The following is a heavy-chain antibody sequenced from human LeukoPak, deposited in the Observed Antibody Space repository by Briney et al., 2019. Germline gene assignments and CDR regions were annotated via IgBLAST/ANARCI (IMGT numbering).Heavy chain of an antibody. CDR1: GGSISSSSYY. Sequence: SETLSLTCTVSGGSISSSSYYWGWIRQPPGKGLEWIGSIYYSGSTYYNPSLKSRVTISVDTSKNQFSLNLSSVTAADTAVYYCARSPGVTAISRFDPWGQGTLVTVSS. D-gene: IGHD2-21*02. CDR2: IYYSGST. J-gene: IGHJ5*02. CDR3: ARSPGVTAISRFDP. V-gene: IGHV4-39*07.